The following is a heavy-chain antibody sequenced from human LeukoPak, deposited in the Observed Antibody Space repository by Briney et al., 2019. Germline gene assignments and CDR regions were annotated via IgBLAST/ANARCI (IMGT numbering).Heavy chain of an antibody. CDR1: GGSISSSSYY. D-gene: IGHD6-13*01. J-gene: IGHJ4*02. CDR2: IYYSGST. CDR3: ASHAAAGTRWDY. V-gene: IGHV4-39*01. Sequence: PSETQSLTCTVSGGSISSSSYYWGWIRQPPGKGLEWIGSIYYSGSTYYNPSLKSQVTISVDTSKNQFSLKLSSVTAADTAVYYCASHAAAGTRWDYWGQGTLVTVSS.